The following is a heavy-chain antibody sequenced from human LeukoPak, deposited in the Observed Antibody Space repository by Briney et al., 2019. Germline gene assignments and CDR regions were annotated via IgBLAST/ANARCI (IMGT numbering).Heavy chain of an antibody. V-gene: IGHV1-2*02. CDR2: INPNSGGT. CDR1: GYTFTGYY. J-gene: IGHJ4*02. Sequence: ASVKVSCKASGYTFTGYYMHWVRQAPGQGLEWMGWINPNSGGTNYAQKFQGRVTMTRDTSISTAYMELSRLRSDDTAVYYCARAADGSGSYYRGIFGYWGQGTLVTVSS. D-gene: IGHD3-10*01. CDR3: ARAADGSGSYYRGIFGY.